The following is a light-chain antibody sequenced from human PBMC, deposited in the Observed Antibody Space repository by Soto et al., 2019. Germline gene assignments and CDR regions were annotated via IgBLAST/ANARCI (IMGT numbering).Light chain of an antibody. J-gene: IGLJ2*01. CDR2: EVS. CDR3: SSYTTTATK. Sequence: QSVLTQPASVSGSPGQSITISCTGTSSDIGDRNFVSWHQQHPGKAPKVLIYEVSNRPSGVSNCFSGSKSGNTAFLTISGLQTDDEADYYCSSYTTTATKFGGGTKLTVL. CDR1: SSDIGDRNF. V-gene: IGLV2-14*01.